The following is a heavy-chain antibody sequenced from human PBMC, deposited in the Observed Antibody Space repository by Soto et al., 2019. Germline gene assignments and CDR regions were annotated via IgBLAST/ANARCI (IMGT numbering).Heavy chain of an antibody. CDR2: IYYSGST. CDR3: ARDYPTYGDYVGFDAFDI. V-gene: IGHV4-30-4*01. D-gene: IGHD4-17*01. Sequence: QVQLQESGPGLVKPSQTLSLTCTVSGGSISSGDYYWSWIRQPPGKGLEWIGYIYYSGSTYYNPSLKSRVTISVDTSKNQFSLKLSSVTAADTAVYYCARDYPTYGDYVGFDAFDIWGQGTMVTVS. J-gene: IGHJ3*02. CDR1: GGSISSGDYY.